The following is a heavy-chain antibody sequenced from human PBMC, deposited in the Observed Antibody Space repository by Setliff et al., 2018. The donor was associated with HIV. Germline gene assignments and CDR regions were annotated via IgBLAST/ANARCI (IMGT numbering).Heavy chain of an antibody. D-gene: IGHD3-16*01. V-gene: IGHV3-72*01. Sequence: GGSLRLSCAASGFSFSDHRMDWVRLGPGKGLEWIGRIRHKAVGYTTEYAPSVRGRFTVSRDDSKNSLYLQMTSLKTEDTAVYYCTRELAFGRVLAINWFDPWGQGTLVTVSS. CDR2: IRHKAVGYTT. CDR1: GFSFSDHR. CDR3: TRELAFGRVLAINWFDP. J-gene: IGHJ5*02.